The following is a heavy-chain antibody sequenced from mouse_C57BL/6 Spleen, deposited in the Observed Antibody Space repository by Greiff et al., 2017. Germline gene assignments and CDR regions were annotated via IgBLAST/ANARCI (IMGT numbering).Heavy chain of an antibody. V-gene: IGHV1-15*01. D-gene: IGHD6-5*01. J-gene: IGHJ4*01. CDR3: TSGGLLAMDY. CDR1: GYTFTDYE. Sequence: QVQLQQSGAELVRPGASVTLSCNASGYTFTDYEMHCVKQTPLHGLEWIGAIDPETGGTAYNQKFKGKAILTADKSSSTAYMELRSLTSEDSAVYYCTSGGLLAMDYWGQGASVTVSS. CDR2: IDPETGGT.